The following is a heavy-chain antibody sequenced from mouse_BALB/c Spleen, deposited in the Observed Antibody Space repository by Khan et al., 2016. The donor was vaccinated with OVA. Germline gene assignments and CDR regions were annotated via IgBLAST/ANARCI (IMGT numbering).Heavy chain of an antibody. CDR2: IYPGTDNS. V-gene: IGHV1-76*01. D-gene: IGHD3-2*02. CDR3: AREEALYYFDY. J-gene: IGHJ2*01. Sequence: QVQLKQSGAELVRPGASVKLSCKTSGYIFTNYWIHWVKQRSGQGLEWIARIYPGTDNSYYNEKLKDRATLTADKSSSTVYMQLSSLKSEDSAVYFCAREEALYYFDYWGQGTTLTVSS. CDR1: GYIFTNYW.